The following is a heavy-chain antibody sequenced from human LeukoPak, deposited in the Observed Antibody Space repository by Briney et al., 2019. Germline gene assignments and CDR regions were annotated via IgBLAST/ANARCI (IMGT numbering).Heavy chain of an antibody. V-gene: IGHV3-48*04. J-gene: IGHJ4*02. CDR3: ARGGSEYGSDFDY. CDR2: ISSSISTI. CDR1: GFTFSSYN. D-gene: IGHD3-10*01. Sequence: GGSLRLSCAASGFTFSSYNMNWVRQAPGKGLEWVSYISSSISTIYYADSVKGRFTISRDNAKNSLYLQMNSLRAEDTAVYYCARGGSEYGSDFDYWGQGTLVTVSS.